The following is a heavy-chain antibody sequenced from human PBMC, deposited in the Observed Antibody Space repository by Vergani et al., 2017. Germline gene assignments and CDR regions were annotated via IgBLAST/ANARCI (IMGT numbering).Heavy chain of an antibody. CDR1: GFTFTNFA. V-gene: IGHV3-23*01. D-gene: IGHD3-22*01. Sequence: EVQLLESGGNLVQPGGSLRLSCAASGFTFTNFAMTWVRQAPGEGLEWVSGISGSGGFTYYADSVKGRFTISRDNSKNTLYLQMNSLRADDTAVYYCAKGIGYDSSGYYFDYWGQGTLVTVSS. J-gene: IGHJ4*02. CDR3: AKGIGYDSSGYYFDY. CDR2: ISGSGGFT.